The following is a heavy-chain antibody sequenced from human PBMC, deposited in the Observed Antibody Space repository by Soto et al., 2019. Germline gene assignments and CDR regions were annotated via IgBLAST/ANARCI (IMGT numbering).Heavy chain of an antibody. CDR3: ARTQGWHALFWWSAP. J-gene: IGHJ5*02. CDR2: IFPGGVNI. D-gene: IGHD3-3*01. CDR1: GYSFTSHY. Sequence: QVQLVQSGPEVKKPGASVKVSCKAIGYSFTSHYMHWVRQAPGQGLEWMGTIFPGGVNIAYAQKFKGRATMTKHPPRRTFNRGLNTLNSAPTAVYYWARTQGWHALFWWSAPGAKGPRVTFPS. V-gene: IGHV1-46*01.